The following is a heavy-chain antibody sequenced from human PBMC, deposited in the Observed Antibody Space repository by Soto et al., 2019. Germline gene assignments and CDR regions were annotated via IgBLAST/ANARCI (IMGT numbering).Heavy chain of an antibody. J-gene: IGHJ5*02. CDR3: ARDSSLIAVAGTGWFDP. Sequence: QVQLVESGGGVVQPGRFLRLSCAASGFTFSSYAMHWVRQAPGKGLEWVAVISYDGSNKYYADSVKGRFTISRDNSKNTLYLQMNSLRAEDTAVYYCARDSSLIAVAGTGWFDPWGQGTLVTVSS. CDR2: ISYDGSNK. CDR1: GFTFSSYA. V-gene: IGHV3-30-3*01. D-gene: IGHD6-19*01.